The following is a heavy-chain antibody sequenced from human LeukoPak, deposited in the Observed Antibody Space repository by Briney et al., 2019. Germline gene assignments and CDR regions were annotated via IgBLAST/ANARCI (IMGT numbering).Heavy chain of an antibody. D-gene: IGHD1-26*01. V-gene: IGHV3-74*01. CDR1: VFTFSSYL. CDR2: IKSDGSYT. J-gene: IGHJ4*02. CDR3: AKDDGTYGIDY. Sequence: GGSLRHSRAASVFTFSSYLLHWVRPGTGKGLVCIARIKSDGSYTSYADSAKGRFTISRDNAKSTLYLQMNSLRAEDTAVYYCAKDDGTYGIDYWGQGNLVTVSS.